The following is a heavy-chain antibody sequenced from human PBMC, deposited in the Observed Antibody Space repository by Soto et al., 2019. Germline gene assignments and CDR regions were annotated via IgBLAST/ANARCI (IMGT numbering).Heavy chain of an antibody. V-gene: IGHV3-53*04. Sequence: GGSLRLSCAASGFTVSSNYMSWVRQAPGKGLEWVSVIYSGGSTYYADSVKGRFTISRHNSKNTLYLQMNSLRAEDTAVYYCARDCSGGSCSGVYWGQGTLVTVSS. CDR2: IYSGGST. CDR3: ARDCSGGSCSGVY. J-gene: IGHJ4*02. D-gene: IGHD2-15*01. CDR1: GFTVSSNY.